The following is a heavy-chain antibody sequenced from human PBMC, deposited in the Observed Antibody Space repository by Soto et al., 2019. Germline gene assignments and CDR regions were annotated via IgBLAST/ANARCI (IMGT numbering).Heavy chain of an antibody. J-gene: IGHJ6*02. Sequence: EVQLLESGGGFIHPGGSLRLSCAASGFSFSSFAMNWVRQAPGKGLEWVSIISGSADSTFYADSVNGRFTISRDNSKSTRYLQINSLRAEDTAVYYCAKPRGAMIYAISVYGMDVWGQGTTVTVSS. V-gene: IGHV3-23*01. CDR3: AKPRGAMIYAISVYGMDV. CDR1: GFSFSSFA. CDR2: ISGSADST. D-gene: IGHD2-8*01.